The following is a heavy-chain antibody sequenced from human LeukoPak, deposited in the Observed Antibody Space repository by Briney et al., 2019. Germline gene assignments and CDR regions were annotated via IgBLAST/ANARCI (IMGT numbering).Heavy chain of an antibody. V-gene: IGHV1-69*13. Sequence: SVKVSCKASGYTFTSYYMHWVRQAPGQGLEWMGGIIPIFGTANYAQKFQGRVTITADESTSTAYMELSSLRSEDTAVYYCASHQGRDPPYYYYYYGMDVWGQGTTVTVSS. J-gene: IGHJ6*02. CDR2: IIPIFGTA. CDR1: GYTFTSYY. CDR3: ASHQGRDPPYYYYYYGMDV. D-gene: IGHD2-2*01.